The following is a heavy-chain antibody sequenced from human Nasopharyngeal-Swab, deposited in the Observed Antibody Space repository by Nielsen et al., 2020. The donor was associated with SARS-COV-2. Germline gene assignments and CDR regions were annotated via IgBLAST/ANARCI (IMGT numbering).Heavy chain of an antibody. Sequence: SETLSLTCTVSGGSISSSSYYWGWIRQPPGKGLEWIGSIYYSGSTYYNPSLKSRVTISVDTSKNQFSLRLSSVTAADTAVYYCARVEGGIASRTFDYWGQGTLVTVSS. J-gene: IGHJ4*02. D-gene: IGHD6-6*01. CDR2: IYYSGST. V-gene: IGHV4-39*07. CDR3: ARVEGGIASRTFDY. CDR1: GGSISSSSYY.